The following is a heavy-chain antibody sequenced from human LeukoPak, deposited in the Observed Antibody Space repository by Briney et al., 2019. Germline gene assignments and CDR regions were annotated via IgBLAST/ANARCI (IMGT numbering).Heavy chain of an antibody. CDR2: IYSGGST. D-gene: IGHD3-22*01. Sequence: PGGSLRLSCAASGFTVSSNYMSWVRQAPGKGLEWVSVIYSGGSTYYADSVKGRFTISRDNSKNTLYIQMNSLRAEDTAVYYCARVITMIGGRWGYFDYWGQGTLVTVSS. CDR1: GFTVSSNY. V-gene: IGHV3-66*02. CDR3: ARVITMIGGRWGYFDY. J-gene: IGHJ4*02.